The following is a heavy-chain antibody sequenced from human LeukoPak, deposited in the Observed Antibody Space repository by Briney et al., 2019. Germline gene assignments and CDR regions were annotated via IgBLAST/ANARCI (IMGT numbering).Heavy chain of an antibody. CDR2: IIPIFGTA. J-gene: IGHJ6*03. V-gene: IGHV1-69*13. CDR3: ARDAFTMVRGVIGPSWYYYYMDV. Sequence: SVKVSCKASGGTFSSYAISWVRQAPGQGLEWMGGIIPIFGTANYAQKFQGRVTITADESTSTAYMELSSLRSEDTAVYYCARDAFTMVRGVIGPSWYYYYMDVWGKGTTVTVSS. D-gene: IGHD3-10*01. CDR1: GGTFSSYA.